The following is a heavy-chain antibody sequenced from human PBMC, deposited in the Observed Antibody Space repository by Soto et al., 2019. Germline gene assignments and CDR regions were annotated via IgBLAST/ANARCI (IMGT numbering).Heavy chain of an antibody. CDR1: GFTFSSYA. J-gene: IGHJ4*02. CDR2: FSGSGGST. Sequence: GSLRLSCAASGFTFSSYAMSWVRQAPGKGLEWVSAFSGSGGSTYYADSVKGRFTISRDNSKNTLYLQMNSLRAEDTAVYYCAKVDDSSGYYYRFGYWGQGTLVTVSS. V-gene: IGHV3-23*01. D-gene: IGHD3-22*01. CDR3: AKVDDSSGYYYRFGY.